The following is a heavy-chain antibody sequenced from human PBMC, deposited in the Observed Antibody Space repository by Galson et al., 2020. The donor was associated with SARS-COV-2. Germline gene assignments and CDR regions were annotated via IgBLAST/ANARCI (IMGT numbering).Heavy chain of an antibody. J-gene: IGHJ6*02. CDR1: GFTFSSYG. CDR3: ASAAKGNYYYGMDV. CDR2: IWYDGSNK. D-gene: IGHD2-15*01. Sequence: GESLKISCAASGFTFSSYGMHWVRQAPGKGLEWVAVIWYDGSNKYYADSVKGRFTISRDNSKNTLYLQMNSLRAEDTAVYYCASAAKGNYYYGMDVWGQGTTVTVSS. V-gene: IGHV3-33*01.